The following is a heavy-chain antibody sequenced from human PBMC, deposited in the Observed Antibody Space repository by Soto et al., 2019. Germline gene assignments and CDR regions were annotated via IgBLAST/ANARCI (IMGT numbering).Heavy chain of an antibody. V-gene: IGHV1-69*06. CDR2: IIPVSTTT. J-gene: IGHJ2*01. CDR1: GGTFITYT. D-gene: IGHD2-15*01. CDR3: AKGRAGCSGGSCPRGWYFDL. Sequence: QVQLVQSGAEVQKPGSSVKVSCKASGGTFITYTVSWVRQAPGQGLEWMGGIIPVSTTTSYAQKFQGRVTITADKSASTTYMELSSLRSDDTAVYYCAKGRAGCSGGSCPRGWYFDLWGRGTLVTVSS.